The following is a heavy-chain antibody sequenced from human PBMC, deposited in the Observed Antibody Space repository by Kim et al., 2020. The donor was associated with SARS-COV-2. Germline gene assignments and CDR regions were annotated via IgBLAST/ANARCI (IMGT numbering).Heavy chain of an antibody. J-gene: IGHJ6*02. CDR1: GFTFSSYG. Sequence: GGSLRLSCAASGFTFSSYGMHWVRQAPGKGLEWVAVIWYDGSNKYYADSVKGRFTISRDNSKNTLYLQMNSLRAEDTAVYYCARDGKRGAIRYFDWGAAWYGMDVWGQGTTVTVSS. CDR3: ARDGKRGAIRYFDWGAAWYGMDV. D-gene: IGHD3-9*01. V-gene: IGHV3-33*01. CDR2: IWYDGSNK.